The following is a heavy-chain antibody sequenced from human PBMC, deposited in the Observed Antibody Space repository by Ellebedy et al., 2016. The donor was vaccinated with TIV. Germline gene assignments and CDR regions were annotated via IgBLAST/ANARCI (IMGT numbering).Heavy chain of an antibody. CDR2: IAHDGGNK. CDR1: GPSFSSHA. D-gene: IGHD6-19*01. CDR3: AKTASKGRGWRTPIDY. V-gene: IGHV3-30-3*02. Sequence: PGGSLRLSCEASGPSFSSHAMHWVRQAPGKGLEWVAIIAHDGGNKCYADSVRGRFTISRDNSKKTVYLQMNSLRAEDTAVYYCAKTASKGRGWRTPIDYWGQGTLVTVSS. J-gene: IGHJ4*02.